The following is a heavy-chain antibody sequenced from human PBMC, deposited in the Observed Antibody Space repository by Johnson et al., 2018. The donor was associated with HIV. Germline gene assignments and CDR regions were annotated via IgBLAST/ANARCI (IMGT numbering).Heavy chain of an antibody. J-gene: IGHJ3*02. Sequence: VQLVESGGGLVQPGGSLRLSCAASGFTVSSSYMSWVRQAPGKGLEWVSVIYSGGSTYYADSVKGRFTISRDNSKNTLYLQMNSLRAEDTAVYYCARDRGQWLLGMSDAFDIWGQGTMVTVSS. CDR2: IYSGGST. CDR3: ARDRGQWLLGMSDAFDI. CDR1: GFTVSSSY. V-gene: IGHV3-66*01. D-gene: IGHD3-22*01.